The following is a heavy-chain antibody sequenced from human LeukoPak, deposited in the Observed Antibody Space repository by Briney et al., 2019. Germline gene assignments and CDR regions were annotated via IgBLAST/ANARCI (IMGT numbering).Heavy chain of an antibody. CDR3: ARVKAVIAVAGPPFDY. CDR1: GFTFSSYA. CDR2: ISYDGSNK. Sequence: GRSLRLSCAASGFTFSSYAMHWVRQAPGKGLEWVAVISYDGSNKYYADSVKGRFTISRDNSKNTLYLQMNSLRAEDTAVYYCARVKAVIAVAGPPFDYWGQGNLVTVSS. V-gene: IGHV3-30-3*01. D-gene: IGHD6-19*01. J-gene: IGHJ4*02.